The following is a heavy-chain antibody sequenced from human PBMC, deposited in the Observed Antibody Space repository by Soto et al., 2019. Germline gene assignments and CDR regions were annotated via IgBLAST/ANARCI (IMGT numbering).Heavy chain of an antibody. CDR3: ARPLWRNDYNWGYFDL. CDR1: GFTFSSYA. J-gene: IGHJ2*01. Sequence: QVQLVESGGGVVQPGRSLRLSCAASGFTFSSYAMHWVRQAPGKGLEWVAVISYDGSTKYYADSVKVRFTLSRDNSKNTLHRQMNSLRAEAAAVYYCARPLWRNDYNWGYFDLWGRGTLVTVSS. V-gene: IGHV3-30-3*01. CDR2: ISYDGSTK. D-gene: IGHD4-4*01.